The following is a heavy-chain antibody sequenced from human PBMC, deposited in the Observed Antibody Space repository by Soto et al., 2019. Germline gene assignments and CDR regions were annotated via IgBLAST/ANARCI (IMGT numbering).Heavy chain of an antibody. J-gene: IGHJ6*02. CDR2: ISYDGSNK. D-gene: IGHD4-17*01. CDR1: GFTFSSYG. Sequence: QVQLVESGGGVVQPGRSLRLSCAASGFTFSSYGMHWVRQAPGKGLVWVAVISYDGSNKYYADSVKGRFTISRDNSKNTLYLQMNSLRAEDTAVYYCAKDARLRIHYYGIDVWGQGTTVTVSS. V-gene: IGHV3-30*18. CDR3: AKDARLRIHYYGIDV.